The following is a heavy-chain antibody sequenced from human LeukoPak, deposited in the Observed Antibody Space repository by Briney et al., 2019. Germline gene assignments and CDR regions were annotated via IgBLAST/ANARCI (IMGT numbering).Heavy chain of an antibody. Sequence: PGRSLRLSCAASGFTVSSNYMSWVRQAPGKGLEWVSVIYSGGSTYYADSVKGRFTISRDNSKNTLYLQMNSLRAEDTAVYYCARDRYYYGSGSYSYWGQGTLVTVSS. D-gene: IGHD3-10*01. CDR3: ARDRYYYGSGSYSY. J-gene: IGHJ4*02. CDR2: IYSGGST. CDR1: GFTVSSNY. V-gene: IGHV3-53*01.